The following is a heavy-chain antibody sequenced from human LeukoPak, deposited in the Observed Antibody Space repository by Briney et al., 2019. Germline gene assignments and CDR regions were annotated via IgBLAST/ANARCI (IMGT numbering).Heavy chain of an antibody. J-gene: IGHJ4*02. CDR3: AKDGGTGRIAATGADY. CDR1: GFTFSSYA. Sequence: GGSLRLSCAASGFTFSSYAMSWVRQAPGKGLEWVSAISGSGGSTYYADSVKGRFTISRDNSKNTLYLQMNSLRAEDTAVYYCAKDGGTGRIAATGADYWGQGTLVTVSS. V-gene: IGHV3-23*01. CDR2: ISGSGGST. D-gene: IGHD6-25*01.